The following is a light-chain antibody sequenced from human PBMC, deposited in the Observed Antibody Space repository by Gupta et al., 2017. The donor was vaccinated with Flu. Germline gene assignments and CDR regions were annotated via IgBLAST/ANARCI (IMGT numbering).Light chain of an antibody. CDR1: QTMSSY. CDR2: ASS. J-gene: IGKJ2*01. Sequence: DIQMTQSPSSLSASVGDRATITCRASQTMSSYLNWYQQKPGKAPKLLIYASSNLQSGVPSRFSGSGSGTDFTLTISSLQPEDFAIYYCQQSYSVPYTFGQGTKVES. V-gene: IGKV1-39*01. CDR3: QQSYSVPYT.